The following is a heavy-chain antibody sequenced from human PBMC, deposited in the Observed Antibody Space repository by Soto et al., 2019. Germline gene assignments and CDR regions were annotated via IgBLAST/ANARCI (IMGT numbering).Heavy chain of an antibody. CDR1: GGSIRTPDW. CDR3: VRVTSVLGSEGAYVGGWFDP. CDR2: IYHSGTP. J-gene: IGHJ5*02. V-gene: IGHV4-4*02. Sequence: PSETLSLTCNVSGGSIRTPDWWSWVRQTPEKGLEWIGEIYHSGTPNYNPSLKSRVSMSVDKSNNQFSLKMYSVTAADTAVYYCVRVTSVLGSEGAYVGGWFDPWGQGTLVTVSS. D-gene: IGHD5-12*01.